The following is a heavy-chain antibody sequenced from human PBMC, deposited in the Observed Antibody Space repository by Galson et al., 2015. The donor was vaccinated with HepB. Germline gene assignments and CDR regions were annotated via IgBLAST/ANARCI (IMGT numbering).Heavy chain of an antibody. Sequence: SVKVSCKASGYTFTSYGISWVRQAPGQGLEWMGWISAYNGNTNYAQKLQGRVTMTTDTSTSTAYMELRSLRSDDTAVYYCARGPYYDSSGNPLPYFDYWGQGTLVTVSS. J-gene: IGHJ4*02. D-gene: IGHD3-22*01. CDR1: GYTFTSYG. CDR3: ARGPYYDSSGNPLPYFDY. CDR2: ISAYNGNT. V-gene: IGHV1-18*01.